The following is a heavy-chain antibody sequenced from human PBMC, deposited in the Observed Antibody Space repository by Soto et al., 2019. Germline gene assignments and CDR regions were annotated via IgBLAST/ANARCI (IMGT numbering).Heavy chain of an antibody. Sequence: QVQLVESGGGVVQPGRSLRLSCAASGFTFINYTMHWVRQAPGKGLEWVALISYDEIDKYFADAVKGRFTISRDNSKNTLYLQMDSLRAEDTAVYYCAGRSGSSDYWGRGTLVTVSS. CDR2: ISYDEIDK. CDR3: AGRSGSSDY. V-gene: IGHV3-30*04. D-gene: IGHD3-10*01. CDR1: GFTFINYT. J-gene: IGHJ4*02.